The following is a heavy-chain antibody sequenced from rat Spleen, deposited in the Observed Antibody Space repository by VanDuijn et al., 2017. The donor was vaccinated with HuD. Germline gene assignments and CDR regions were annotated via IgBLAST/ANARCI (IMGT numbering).Heavy chain of an antibody. D-gene: IGHD1-12*03. Sequence: EVQLAESGGGLVQPGRSMKLSCTALGFTFSNYYMAWVRQAPTKGLEWVASISNGGGNTYYRDSVKGRFTISRDNAKSTLYLQVDSLRSEDTATYYCARHGYYDGYYPYFDYWGQGVMVTVSS. CDR3: ARHGYYDGYYPYFDY. CDR2: ISNGGGNT. V-gene: IGHV5-25*01. CDR1: GFTFSNYY. J-gene: IGHJ2*01.